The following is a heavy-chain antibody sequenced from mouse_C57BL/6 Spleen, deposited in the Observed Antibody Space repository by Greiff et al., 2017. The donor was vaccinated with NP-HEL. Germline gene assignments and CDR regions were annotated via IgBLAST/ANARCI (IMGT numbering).Heavy chain of an antibody. V-gene: IGHV1-64*01. D-gene: IGHD4-1*01. Sequence: QVQLKQPGAELVKPGASVKLSCKASGYTFTSYWMHWVKQRPGQGLEWIGMIHPNSGSTNYNEKFKSKATLTVDKSSSTAYMQLSSLTSEDSAVYYCASFRTGKDAMDYWGQGTSVTVSS. CDR1: GYTFTSYW. J-gene: IGHJ4*01. CDR3: ASFRTGKDAMDY. CDR2: IHPNSGST.